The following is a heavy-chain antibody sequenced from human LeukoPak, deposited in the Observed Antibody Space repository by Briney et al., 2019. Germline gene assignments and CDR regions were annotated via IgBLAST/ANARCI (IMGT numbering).Heavy chain of an antibody. D-gene: IGHD1-26*01. CDR3: ARRESYYKSADY. CDR1: GYTFTGYY. J-gene: IGHJ4*02. V-gene: IGHV1-2*02. Sequence: ASVKVSCKASGYTFTGYYMHWVRQAPGQGLEWMGWINPNSGGTNYAQKLQGRVTMTTDTSTSTAYMELRSLRSDDTAVYYCARRESYYKSADYWGQGTLVTVSS. CDR2: INPNSGGT.